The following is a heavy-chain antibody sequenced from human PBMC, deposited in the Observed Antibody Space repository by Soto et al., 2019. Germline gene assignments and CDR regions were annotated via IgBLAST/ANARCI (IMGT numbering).Heavy chain of an antibody. CDR2: ISNDGNHE. CDR1: GFTFSAFG. CDR3: TKLRTITTGASDC. J-gene: IGHJ4*02. Sequence: QVQLVESGGGVVQPGRSLRLSCAASGFTFSAFGMHWVRQAPGKGLEWVAVISNDGNHEYYADSVKGRFTISRDNSKNTLYLEMNSLRAEDTAVYYCTKLRTITTGASDCWGQGTLVTVSS. D-gene: IGHD1-1*01. V-gene: IGHV3-30*18.